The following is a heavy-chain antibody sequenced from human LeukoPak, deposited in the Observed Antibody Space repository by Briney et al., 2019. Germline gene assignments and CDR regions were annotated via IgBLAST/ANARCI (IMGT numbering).Heavy chain of an antibody. V-gene: IGHV3-23*01. CDR1: GFTFSSYA. J-gene: IGHJ3*02. CDR2: ISGSGGST. CDR3: AKVLTGYRDAFDI. Sequence: PGGSLRLSCAASGFTFSSYAMSWVRQAPGKGLDGVSAISGSGGSTYYADSVKSRFTISRDNSKNTLYLQMNSLRAEDTAVYYCAKVLTGYRDAFDIWGQGTMVTVSS. D-gene: IGHD3-9*01.